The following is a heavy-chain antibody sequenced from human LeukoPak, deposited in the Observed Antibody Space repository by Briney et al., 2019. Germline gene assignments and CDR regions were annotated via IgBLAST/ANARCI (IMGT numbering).Heavy chain of an antibody. J-gene: IGHJ4*02. V-gene: IGHV4-59*01. Sequence: SETLSLTCTVSGGSISSYYWSWIRQPPGKGLEWIGYIYYSGSTNYNPSLKSRVTISVDTSKNQFSLKLSSVTAADTAVYYCASSSSSWYKSIFDYWGQGTLVTVSS. CDR1: GGSISSYY. CDR2: IYYSGST. D-gene: IGHD6-13*01. CDR3: ASSSSSWYKSIFDY.